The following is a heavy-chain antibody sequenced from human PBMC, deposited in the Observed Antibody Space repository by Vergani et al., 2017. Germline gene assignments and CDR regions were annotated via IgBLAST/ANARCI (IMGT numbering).Heavy chain of an antibody. V-gene: IGHV1-69*01. Sequence: QVQLVQSGAEVKKPGSSVKVSCKASGGTFSSYAISWVRQAPGQGLEWMGGIIPIFGTANYAQKFQGRVTITADESTSTAYMELSSLRSEDTAVYYCARDSIATAGTSQYYYYYMDVWGKGTTVTVSS. CDR1: GGTFSSYA. J-gene: IGHJ6*03. CDR2: IIPIFGTA. CDR3: ARDSIATAGTSQYYYYYMDV. D-gene: IGHD6-13*01.